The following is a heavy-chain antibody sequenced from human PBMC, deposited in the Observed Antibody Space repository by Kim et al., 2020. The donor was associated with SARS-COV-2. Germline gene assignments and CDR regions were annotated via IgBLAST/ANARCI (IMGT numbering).Heavy chain of an antibody. CDR1: GYTFISYG. Sequence: ASVKVSCKASGYTFISYGISWVRQAPGQGLEWMGWISVYNGNTNYAQNLQGRVTMTTDTSTSTAYMELRSLKSDDTAVYYCARDTSQYCSSPICSAASDNWGQGTLVTVSS. J-gene: IGHJ4*02. CDR3: ARDTSQYCSSPICSAASDN. V-gene: IGHV1-18*01. CDR2: ISVYNGNT. D-gene: IGHD2-2*01.